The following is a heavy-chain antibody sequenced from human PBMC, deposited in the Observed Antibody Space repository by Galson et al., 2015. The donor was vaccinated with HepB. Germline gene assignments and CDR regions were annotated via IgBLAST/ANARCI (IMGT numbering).Heavy chain of an antibody. D-gene: IGHD4-17*01. J-gene: IGHJ5*02. Sequence: SVTVSCKASGSTFTSYDINWVRQATGQGLEWMGWMNPNSGNTGYAQKFQGRVTMTRNTSISTAYMELSSLRSEDTAVYYCARGRVLRSGWFDPWGQGTLVTVSS. CDR2: MNPNSGNT. CDR1: GSTFTSYD. V-gene: IGHV1-8*01. CDR3: ARGRVLRSGWFDP.